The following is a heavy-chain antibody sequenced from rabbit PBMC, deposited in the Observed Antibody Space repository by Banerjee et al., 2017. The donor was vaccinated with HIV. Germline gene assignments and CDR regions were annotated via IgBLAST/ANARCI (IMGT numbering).Heavy chain of an antibody. D-gene: IGHD6-1*01. CDR3: ARSYNIGGYAAYIDL. V-gene: IGHV1S45*01. Sequence: QEQLEESGGDLVKPEGSLTLTCTASGFSFSNGYVMCWVRQAPGKGLEWIGYIDPVFGSTYYASWVNGRFTISSHNAQNTLYLQLNSLTAADTATYFCARSYNIGGYAAYIDLWGPGTLVTVS. CDR2: IDPVFGST. CDR1: GFSFSNGYV. J-gene: IGHJ6*01.